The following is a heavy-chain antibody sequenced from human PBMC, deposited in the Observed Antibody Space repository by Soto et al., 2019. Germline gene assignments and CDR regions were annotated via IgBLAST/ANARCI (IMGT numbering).Heavy chain of an antibody. CDR3: ARVSGGYYDRPFDY. CDR2: IFYTGNT. J-gene: IGHJ4*02. D-gene: IGHD4-17*01. CDR1: GGSISPYY. Sequence: PSETLSLTCTVSGGSISPYYWNWIRQPPGKGLEWIGYIFYTGNTNYNPSLKGRVTMSVDTSKNQFSLKLRSVTAADTAVYYCARVSGGYYDRPFDYWGQGSLVTVSS. V-gene: IGHV4-59*01.